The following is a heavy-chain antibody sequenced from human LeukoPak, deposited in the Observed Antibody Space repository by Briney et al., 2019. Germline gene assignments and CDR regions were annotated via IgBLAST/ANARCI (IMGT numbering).Heavy chain of an antibody. V-gene: IGHV4-61*08. CDR1: GGSVSSGGYY. CDR2: IYYSGST. D-gene: IGHD1-26*01. J-gene: IGHJ4*02. Sequence: SETLSLTCTVSGGSVSSGGYYWSWIRQPPGKGLEWIGYIYYSGSTNYNPSLKSRVTISVDTSKNQFSLKLSSVTAADTAVYYCAIWASGSYYDYWGQGTLVTVSS. CDR3: AIWASGSYYDY.